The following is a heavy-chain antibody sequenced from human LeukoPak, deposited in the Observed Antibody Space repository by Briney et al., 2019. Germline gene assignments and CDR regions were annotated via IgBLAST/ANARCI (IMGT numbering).Heavy chain of an antibody. D-gene: IGHD3-10*01. CDR1: GYTVSTNY. CDR2: IYTVSTT. J-gene: IGHJ4*02. V-gene: IGHV3-53*01. Sequence: GGSLRLSCAASGYTVSTNYMSWVRQAPGKGLEWVSIIYTVSTTKYADSVKGRFTMSRDNSKNTLFLQMNSLRAEDTAVYYCARNFFGSGSFYFEPSYYFDYWGQGTPVTVSS. CDR3: ARNFFGSGSFYFEPSYYFDY.